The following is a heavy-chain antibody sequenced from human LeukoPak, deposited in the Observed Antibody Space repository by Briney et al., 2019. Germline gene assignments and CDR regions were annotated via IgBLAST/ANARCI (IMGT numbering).Heavy chain of an antibody. V-gene: IGHV3-53*01. CDR3: AKETGLYSGYGPFDY. Sequence: GGSLRLSCAASGFTVSSNYMSWVRQAPGKGLEWVSVIYSGGSTYYADSVKGRFTISRDNSKNTLYLQMNSLRAEDTAVYYCAKETGLYSGYGPFDYWGQGTLVTVSS. D-gene: IGHD5-12*01. CDR1: GFTVSSNY. J-gene: IGHJ4*02. CDR2: IYSGGST.